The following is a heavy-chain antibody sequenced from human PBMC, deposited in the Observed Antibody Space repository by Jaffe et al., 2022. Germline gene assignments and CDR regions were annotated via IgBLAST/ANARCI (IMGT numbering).Heavy chain of an antibody. CDR3: ARDSGPMYSGSYYGWFDP. D-gene: IGHD1-26*01. J-gene: IGHJ5*02. Sequence: QVQLVQSGAEVKKPGSSVKVSCKASGGTFSSYAISWVRQAPGQGLEWMGGIIPIFGTANYAQKFQGRVTITTDESTSTAYMELSSLRSEDTAVYYCARDSGPMYSGSYYGWFDPWGQGTLVTVSS. V-gene: IGHV1-69*05. CDR2: IIPIFGTA. CDR1: GGTFSSYA.